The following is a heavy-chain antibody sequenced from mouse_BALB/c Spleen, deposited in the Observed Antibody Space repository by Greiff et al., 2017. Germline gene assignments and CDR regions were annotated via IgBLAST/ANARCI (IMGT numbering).Heavy chain of an antibody. V-gene: IGHV1-9*01. CDR2: ILPGSGST. Sequence: VQLQQSGAELMKPGASVKISCKATGYTFSSYWIEWVKQRPGHGLEWIGEILPGSGSTNYNEKFKGKATFTADTSSNTAYMQLSSLTSEDSAVYYCARKVDYYGSSYAMDYWGQGTSVTVSS. CDR1: GYTFSSYW. J-gene: IGHJ4*01. CDR3: ARKVDYYGSSYAMDY. D-gene: IGHD1-1*01.